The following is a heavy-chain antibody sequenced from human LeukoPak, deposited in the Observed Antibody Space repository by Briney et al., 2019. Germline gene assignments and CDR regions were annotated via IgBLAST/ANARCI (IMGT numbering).Heavy chain of an antibody. CDR3: ARDFCSGGSCYPGY. CDR2: INPNSGGT. V-gene: IGHV1-2*04. Sequence: GSVKFSCKASGYTFTGYYMHWVRQAPGQGLEWMGWINPNSGGTNYAQKFQGWVTMTRDTSISTAYMVLSRLRSVDTAVNYCARDFCSGGSCYPGYWGQGTLVTVSA. J-gene: IGHJ4*02. D-gene: IGHD2-15*01. CDR1: GYTFTGYY.